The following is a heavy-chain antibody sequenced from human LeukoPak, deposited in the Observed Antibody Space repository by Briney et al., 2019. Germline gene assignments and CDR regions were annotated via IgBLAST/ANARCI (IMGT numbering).Heavy chain of an antibody. J-gene: IGHJ5*02. CDR1: GGSINDYY. CDR3: ARVLRGALTSNCFDP. Sequence: SETLSLTCTVSGGSINDYYWTWIRQAPGKGLDWLGYISNSGTTDYNPSLKSRVTMSVDTSKNEFSLKVTSVTAADTAMYYCARVLRGALTSNCFDPWGQGTLVTVSS. V-gene: IGHV4-59*01. CDR2: ISNSGTT. D-gene: IGHD3-9*01.